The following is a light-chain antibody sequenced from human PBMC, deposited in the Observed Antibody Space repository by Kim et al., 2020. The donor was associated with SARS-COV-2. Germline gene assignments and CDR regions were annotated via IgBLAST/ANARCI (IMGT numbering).Light chain of an antibody. CDR2: SAS. J-gene: IGKJ1*01. Sequence: DIVMTQSPDSLAVSLAERATINCKSSQNVLSSSNNKDYLAWYQQKPGQPPKLLIYSASTRASGVPDRFSGSGSGTDFTLTISSLQADDVAVYYCQQYYTTPLTFGQGTKVDIK. V-gene: IGKV4-1*01. CDR1: QNVLSSSNNKDY. CDR3: QQYYTTPLT.